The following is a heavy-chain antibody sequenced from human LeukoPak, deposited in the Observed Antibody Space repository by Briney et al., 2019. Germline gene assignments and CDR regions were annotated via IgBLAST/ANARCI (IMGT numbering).Heavy chain of an antibody. CDR2: ISSSSSYI. J-gene: IGHJ4*02. D-gene: IGHD5-12*01. V-gene: IGHV3-21*01. CDR1: GFTFSSYG. CDR3: ARGVYSGYPMGFDY. Sequence: GRSLRLSCAASGFTFSSYGMNWVRQAPGKGLEWVSSISSSSSYIYYADSVKGRFTISRDNAKNSLYLQMNSLRAEDTAVYYCARGVYSGYPMGFDYWGQGTLVTVSS.